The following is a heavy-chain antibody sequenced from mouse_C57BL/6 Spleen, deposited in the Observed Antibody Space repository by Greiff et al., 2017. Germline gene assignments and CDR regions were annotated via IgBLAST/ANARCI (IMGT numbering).Heavy chain of an antibody. V-gene: IGHV3-6*01. D-gene: IGHD2-2*01. CDR1: GYSITSGYY. CDR2: ISYDGSN. Sequence: QQSGPGLVKPSQSLSLTCSVTGYSITSGYYWNWIRQFPGNKLEWMGYISYDGSNNYNPSLKNRISITRDTSKNQFFLKLNSVTTEDTATYYCAKIYGYDEGLHFDYWGQGTTLTVSS. J-gene: IGHJ2*01. CDR3: AKIYGYDEGLHFDY.